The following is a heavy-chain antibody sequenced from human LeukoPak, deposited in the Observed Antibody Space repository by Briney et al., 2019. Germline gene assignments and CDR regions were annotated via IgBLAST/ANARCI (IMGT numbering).Heavy chain of an antibody. Sequence: PGGSLRLSCTASGFTFGDYAMSWVRQAPGEGLEWVGFIRSKAYGGTTEYAASVEGRFTISRDNAKNSLYLQMNSLRAEDTAVYYCARLCSSTSCFRGDYWGQGTLVTVSS. V-gene: IGHV3-49*04. J-gene: IGHJ4*02. CDR3: ARLCSSTSCFRGDY. D-gene: IGHD2-2*01. CDR1: GFTFGDYA. CDR2: IRSKAYGGTT.